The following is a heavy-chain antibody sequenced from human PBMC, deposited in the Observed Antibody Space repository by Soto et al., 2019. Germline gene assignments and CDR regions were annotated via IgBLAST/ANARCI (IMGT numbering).Heavy chain of an antibody. CDR1: GGSFSGYY. CDR3: AREGTNGDQWNSD. D-gene: IGHD4-17*01. V-gene: IGHV4-34*01. Sequence: QVQLQQWGAGLLKPSETLSLTCAVYGGSFSGYYWSWIRQPPGKGLEWIGEINHSGSTNYNPSLKSRVTISVDTSKNQFSLKLSSVTAADTAVYYCAREGTNGDQWNSDWGHGTLVTVSS. CDR2: INHSGST. J-gene: IGHJ4*01.